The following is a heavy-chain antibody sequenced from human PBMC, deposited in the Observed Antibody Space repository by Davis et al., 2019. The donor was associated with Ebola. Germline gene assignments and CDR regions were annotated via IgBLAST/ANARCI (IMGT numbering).Heavy chain of an antibody. CDR2: INWNGVST. CDR1: GFTFDDYG. V-gene: IGHV3-20*04. J-gene: IGHJ3*02. Sequence: GESLKISCAASGFTFDDYGMSWVRQAPGKGLEWVSGINWNGVSTGYADYVKGRFTISRDNAKKSLYLQMNSLRAEDTAWYYCARDQGYYDSTDYADAFDIWGQGTMVTVSS. CDR3: ARDQGYYDSTDYADAFDI. D-gene: IGHD3-22*01.